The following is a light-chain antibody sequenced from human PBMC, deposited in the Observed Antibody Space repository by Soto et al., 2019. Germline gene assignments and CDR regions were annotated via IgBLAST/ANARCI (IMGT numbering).Light chain of an antibody. V-gene: IGKV3-20*01. CDR2: GAS. CDR3: HQYGSSPLT. J-gene: IGKJ4*01. Sequence: EIVLAQSPGIVSLSPGERATLSCRASQTISGTSLAWYQQKPGQAPRLLIYGASSRANGIPDRFSGSGSGTDFTLTISRLEPEDFAVYYCHQYGSSPLTFGGGTKVDIK. CDR1: QTISGTS.